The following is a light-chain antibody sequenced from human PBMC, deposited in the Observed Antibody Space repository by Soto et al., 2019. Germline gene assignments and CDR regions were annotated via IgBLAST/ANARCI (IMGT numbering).Light chain of an antibody. Sequence: EIVLTQSPVTLSLSPGERATLSCRASQSVSNYLAWYQQKPGQAPRLLIYDTSTRATGLPARFSGSGSGTDFTRTVSSLEPEDFAVYYCQQRSSWPPWTFGQGTKVEIK. V-gene: IGKV3-11*01. CDR3: QQRSSWPPWT. CDR2: DTS. J-gene: IGKJ1*01. CDR1: QSVSNY.